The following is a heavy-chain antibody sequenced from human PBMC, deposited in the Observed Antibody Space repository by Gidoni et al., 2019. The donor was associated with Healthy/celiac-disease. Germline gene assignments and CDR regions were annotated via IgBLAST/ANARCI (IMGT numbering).Heavy chain of an antibody. J-gene: IGHJ1*01. CDR2: INPSGGST. CDR1: GYTFTSDY. V-gene: IGHV1-46*01. Sequence: QVQLVQSGAEVKKPGASVKVSCKASGYTFTSDYMHWVRQAPGQGLEWMGIINPSGGSTSYAQKFQGRVTMTRDTSTSTVYMELSSLRSEDTAVYYCARDQGIAAAGIIYFQHWGQGTLVTVSS. CDR3: ARDQGIAAAGIIYFQH. D-gene: IGHD6-13*01.